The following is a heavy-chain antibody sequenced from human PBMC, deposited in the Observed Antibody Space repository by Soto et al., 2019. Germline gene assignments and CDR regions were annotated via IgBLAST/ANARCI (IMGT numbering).Heavy chain of an antibody. CDR3: ARGVGQTDASGWFDP. D-gene: IGHD3-10*01. J-gene: IGHJ5*02. V-gene: IGHV4-30-4*01. CDR1: GGSISSGDYY. CDR2: IYYSGST. Sequence: KTSETLSLTCTVSGGSISSGDYYWSWIRQPPGKGLEWIGYIYYSGSTYYNPSLKSRVTISVDTSKNQFSLKLSSVTAADTAVYYCARGVGQTDASGWFDPWGQGTLVTV.